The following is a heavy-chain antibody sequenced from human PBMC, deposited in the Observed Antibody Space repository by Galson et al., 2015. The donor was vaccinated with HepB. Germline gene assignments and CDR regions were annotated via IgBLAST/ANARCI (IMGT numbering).Heavy chain of an antibody. Sequence: SLRLSCAASGFTFSACGMNWVRQAPGKGLEWVSYFSSSSTIHYTDSVRGRFTISRDNAKNSLYLEMNSLRDEDTAVYYCARESPAYYDILTGYSYYYYGMDVWGQGTTVTVSS. CDR1: GFTFSACG. CDR2: FSSSSTI. V-gene: IGHV3-69-1*02. CDR3: ARESPAYYDILTGYSYYYYGMDV. J-gene: IGHJ6*02. D-gene: IGHD3-9*01.